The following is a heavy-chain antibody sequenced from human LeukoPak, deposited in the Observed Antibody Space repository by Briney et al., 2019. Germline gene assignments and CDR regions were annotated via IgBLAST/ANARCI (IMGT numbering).Heavy chain of an antibody. CDR1: GGTFSSYT. V-gene: IGHV1-69*02. CDR3: ALSSSYHAFDI. J-gene: IGHJ3*02. CDR2: IIPILGIA. D-gene: IGHD3-16*02. Sequence: SVKVSCKASGGTFSSYTISWVRQAPGQGLEWMGRIIPILGIANYAQKFQGRVTITADKSTSTAYMELSSLRSEDTAVYYCALSSSYHAFDIWGQGTMVTVSS.